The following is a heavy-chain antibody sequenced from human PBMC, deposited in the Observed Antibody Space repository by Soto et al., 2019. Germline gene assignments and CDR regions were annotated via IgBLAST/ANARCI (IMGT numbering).Heavy chain of an antibody. J-gene: IGHJ4*02. CDR2: ISGTDDYT. CDR1: WFTFCNLS. D-gene: IGHD1-20*01. V-gene: IGHV3-23*01. CDR3: AKAKNDYNWDNRRPFDY. Sequence: AGGSPRLSCAASWFTFCNLSMTWGRPGPGGGVEWVSSISGTDDYTYYADSVKGRFTISRDNARNTLFLHMNNLRADDTAMYYCAKAKNDYNWDNRRPFDYWGQGTLVTVSS.